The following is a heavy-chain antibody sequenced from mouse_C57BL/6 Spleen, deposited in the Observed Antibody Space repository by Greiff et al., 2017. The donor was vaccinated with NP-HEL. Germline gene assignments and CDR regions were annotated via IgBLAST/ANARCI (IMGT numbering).Heavy chain of an antibody. CDR1: GFNIKDYY. V-gene: IGHV14-1*01. CDR3: TTAHYYGSSWFAY. Sequence: EVKLMESGAELVRPGASVKLSCTASGFNIKDYYMHWVKQRPEQGLEWIGRIDPEDGDTEYAPKFQGKATMTADTSSNTAYLQLSSLTSEDTAVYYCTTAHYYGSSWFAYWGQGTLVTVSA. D-gene: IGHD1-1*01. CDR2: IDPEDGDT. J-gene: IGHJ3*01.